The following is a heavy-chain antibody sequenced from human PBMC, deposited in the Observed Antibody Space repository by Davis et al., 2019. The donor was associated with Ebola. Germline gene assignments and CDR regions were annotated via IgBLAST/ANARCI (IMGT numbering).Heavy chain of an antibody. V-gene: IGHV3-11*01. CDR1: GFTFSDSW. J-gene: IGHJ6*02. CDR2: ISSSGSTI. D-gene: IGHD1-26*01. CDR3: ARSLTALVGAARRYYYYGMDV. Sequence: GESLKISCAASGFTFSDSWMSWIRQAPGKGLEWVSYISSSGSTIYYADSVKGRFTISRDNTKNSLYLQMNSLRAEDTAAYYCARSLTALVGAARRYYYYGMDVWGQGTTVTVSS.